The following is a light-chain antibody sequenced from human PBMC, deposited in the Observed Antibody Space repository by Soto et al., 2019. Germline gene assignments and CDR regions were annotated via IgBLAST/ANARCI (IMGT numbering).Light chain of an antibody. V-gene: IGLV2-8*01. Sequence: QSALTQPPSASGSPGRSVTISCTGTSSDVGGYNSVSWYQQHPGKAPKLMIYEVNKRPSGVPDRFSASKSDSTASLTVSGLQAEDEAHYYCSSYAGSKNLVFGGGTKLTVL. CDR1: SSDVGGYNS. CDR3: SSYAGSKNLV. CDR2: EVN. J-gene: IGLJ2*01.